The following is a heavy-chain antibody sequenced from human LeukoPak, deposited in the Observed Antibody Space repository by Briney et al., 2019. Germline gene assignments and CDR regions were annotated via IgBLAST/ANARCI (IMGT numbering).Heavy chain of an antibody. CDR3: GGYRGFDYEY. J-gene: IGHJ4*02. D-gene: IGHD5-12*01. CDR1: GFTFSSYS. V-gene: IGHV3-21*01. Sequence: PGGSLRLSCAASGFTFSSYSMNWLRLAPGKGLEWVSSISPDSNYKYYVDSVKGRFTISRDNAKSSLYLQMDSLRAEDTAVYVRGGYRGFDYEYWGQGTLVTVSS. CDR2: ISPDSNYK.